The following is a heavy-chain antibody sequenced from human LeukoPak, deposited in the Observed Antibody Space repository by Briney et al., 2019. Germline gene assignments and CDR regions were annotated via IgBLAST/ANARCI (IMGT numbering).Heavy chain of an antibody. CDR2: IYYSGST. D-gene: IGHD2-2*01. J-gene: IGHJ6*02. V-gene: IGHV4-59*01. CDR1: GGSISSYY. CDR3: ARDRVVPTSYYYYGMDV. Sequence: SETLSLTCTVSGGSISSYYWSWIRQPPGKGLEWIGYIYYSGSTNYNPSPKSRVTISVDTSKNQFSLKLSSVTAADTAVYYCARDRVVPTSYYYYGMDVWGQGTTVTVSS.